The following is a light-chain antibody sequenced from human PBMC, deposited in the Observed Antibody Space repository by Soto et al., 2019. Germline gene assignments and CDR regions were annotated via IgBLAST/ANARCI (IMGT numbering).Light chain of an antibody. V-gene: IGLV1-40*01. CDR2: GNV. J-gene: IGLJ1*01. CDR1: SSNIGAGFD. Sequence: QSVLTQPPSVSGAPGQRVTISCTGSSSNIGAGFDVHWYQQLPGTAPKLLIYGNVDRPSGVPDPFSGSKSGTSASLAITGLQAEDEADYYCQSYDSSLSGYVFGTGTKLTVL. CDR3: QSYDSSLSGYV.